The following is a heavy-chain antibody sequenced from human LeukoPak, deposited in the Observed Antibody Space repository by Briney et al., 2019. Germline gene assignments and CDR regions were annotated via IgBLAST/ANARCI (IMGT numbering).Heavy chain of an antibody. D-gene: IGHD3-22*01. CDR1: GYTFTGYY. CDR3: ARDRGYYDSSGYYSLDY. V-gene: IGHV1-2*06. J-gene: IGHJ4*02. Sequence: ASVKVSCKASGYTFTGYYMHWVRQAPGQGLEWMGRINPNSGGTNYAQKFQGRVTMTRDTSISTAYMELSRLRSDDAAVYYCARDRGYYDSSGYYSLDYWGQGTLVTVSS. CDR2: INPNSGGT.